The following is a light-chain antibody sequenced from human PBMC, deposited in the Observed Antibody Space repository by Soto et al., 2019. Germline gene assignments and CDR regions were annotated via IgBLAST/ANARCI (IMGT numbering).Light chain of an antibody. V-gene: IGKV1-39*01. J-gene: IGKJ1*01. CDR1: QIISTY. Sequence: DIQMTQSPSSLSASVGDRVTITCRASQIISTYLNWYQQKPGKAPNLLIHSASTLQSGVPSRFSGSGSETDFTLTISSLQPGDFATYCCQQSYSIPWTFGPGTKVEIK. CDR3: QQSYSIPWT. CDR2: SAS.